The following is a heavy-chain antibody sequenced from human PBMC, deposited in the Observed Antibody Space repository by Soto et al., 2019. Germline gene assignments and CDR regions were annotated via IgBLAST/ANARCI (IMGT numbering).Heavy chain of an antibody. D-gene: IGHD6-13*01. CDR2: ISGSGSSI. CDR1: GFTFSNYG. CDR3: AKGGDSRSWKTWFDP. J-gene: IGHJ5*02. Sequence: GGSLRLSCAASGFTFSNYGMTWVRQAPGKGLEWVSGISGSGSSIYYADSVKGRFTISRDNSKNTLYLQMNSLRAEDTALYYCAKGGDSRSWKTWFDPWGQGTLVTVSS. V-gene: IGHV3-23*01.